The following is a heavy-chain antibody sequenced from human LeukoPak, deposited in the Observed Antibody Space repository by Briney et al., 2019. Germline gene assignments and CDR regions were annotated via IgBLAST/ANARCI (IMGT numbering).Heavy chain of an antibody. V-gene: IGHV1-8*03. CDR2: MNPNSGNT. CDR3: ARGRGTVAGTLYYYYYYYMDV. D-gene: IGHD6-19*01. Sequence: ASVKVSCKASGYTFTSYDINWVRQATGQGLEWMGWMNPNSGNTGYAQKFQGRVTITRNTSISTAYMELSSLRSEDTAVYYCARGRGTVAGTLYYYYYYYMDVWGKGTTVTVSS. J-gene: IGHJ6*03. CDR1: GYTFTSYD.